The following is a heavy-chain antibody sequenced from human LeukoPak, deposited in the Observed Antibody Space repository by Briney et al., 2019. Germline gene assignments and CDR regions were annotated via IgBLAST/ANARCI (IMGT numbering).Heavy chain of an antibody. D-gene: IGHD3-22*01. CDR1: GFTFSSYG. CDR2: IRYDGSNK. V-gene: IGHV3-30*02. J-gene: IGHJ4*02. CDR3: AKVVLGYDSSGYRF. Sequence: PGRSLRLSCAASGFTFSSYGMHWVRQAPGKGLEWVAFIRYDGSNKYYADSVKGRFTISRDNSKSTLYLQMNSLRAEDTAVYYCAKVVLGYDSSGYRFWGQGTLVTVSS.